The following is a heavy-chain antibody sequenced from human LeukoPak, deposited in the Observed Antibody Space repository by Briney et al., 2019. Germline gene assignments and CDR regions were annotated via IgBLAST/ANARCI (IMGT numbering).Heavy chain of an antibody. Sequence: ASVKVSCKASGGTFSSYAISWVRQAPGQGLEWMGGIIPIFGTANYAQKFQGRVTITADESTSTAYMELSSLRSEDTAVYYCARVAYYYDRQFDYWGQGTLVTVSS. CDR2: IIPIFGTA. J-gene: IGHJ4*02. CDR3: ARVAYYYDRQFDY. D-gene: IGHD3-22*01. V-gene: IGHV1-69*13. CDR1: GGTFSSYA.